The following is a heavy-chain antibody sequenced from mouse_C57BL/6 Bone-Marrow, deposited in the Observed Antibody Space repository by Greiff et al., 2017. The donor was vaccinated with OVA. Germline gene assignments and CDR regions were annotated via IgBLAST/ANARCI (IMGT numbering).Heavy chain of an antibody. CDR1: GFTFSSYG. Sequence: EVKLVESGGDLVKPGGSLKLSCAASGFTFSSYGMSWVRQTPDKRLEWVATISSGGSYTYYPDSVKGRFTISRDNAKNTLYLQMSSLKSEDTAMYYCARHPVITTVVAVDYWGQGTTLTVSS. V-gene: IGHV5-6*01. D-gene: IGHD1-1*01. CDR2: ISSGGSYT. CDR3: ARHPVITTVVAVDY. J-gene: IGHJ2*01.